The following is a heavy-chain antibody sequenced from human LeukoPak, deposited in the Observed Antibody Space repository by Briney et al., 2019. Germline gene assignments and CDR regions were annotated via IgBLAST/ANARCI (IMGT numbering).Heavy chain of an antibody. Sequence: SETLSLTCTVSGGSISSSSYYWGWIRQPPGKGLEWIGSIYYSGSPYYNPSLKSRVTISVDTSKNQFSLKLSSVTAADTAVYYCARDGIAVAGVGYWGQGTLVTVSS. CDR3: ARDGIAVAGVGY. J-gene: IGHJ4*02. V-gene: IGHV4-39*01. D-gene: IGHD6-19*01. CDR2: IYYSGSP. CDR1: GGSISSSSYY.